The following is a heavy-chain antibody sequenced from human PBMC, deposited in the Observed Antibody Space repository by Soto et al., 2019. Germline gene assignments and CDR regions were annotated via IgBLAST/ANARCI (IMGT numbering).Heavy chain of an antibody. CDR3: ARHGLGYCSGGSCYSFFSSLGATWFDP. Sequence: SETLSLTCTVSGGSISSSSYYWGWIRQPPGKGLEWIGSIYYSGSTYYNPSLKSRVTISVDTSKNQFSLKLSSVTAADTAVYYCARHGLGYCSGGSCYSFFSSLGATWFDPWGQGTLVTVSS. V-gene: IGHV4-39*01. CDR1: GGSISSSSYY. CDR2: IYYSGST. J-gene: IGHJ5*02. D-gene: IGHD2-15*01.